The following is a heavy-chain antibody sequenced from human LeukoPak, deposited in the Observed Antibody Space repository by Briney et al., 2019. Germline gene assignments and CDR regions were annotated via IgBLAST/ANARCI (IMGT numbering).Heavy chain of an antibody. CDR2: IYHSGST. V-gene: IGHV4-4*02. J-gene: IGHJ4*02. CDR3: ATVSAFFYDSGSYYTFDY. Sequence: SETLSLTCAVSGGSISSSKWWRWVRQPPGKGLEWIGEIYHSGSTNYNPSLKSRVTISVDKSKNQFSLKLSSVTAADTAVYYCATVSAFFYDSGSYYTFDYWGQGTLVTVSS. D-gene: IGHD3-10*01. CDR1: GGSISSSKW.